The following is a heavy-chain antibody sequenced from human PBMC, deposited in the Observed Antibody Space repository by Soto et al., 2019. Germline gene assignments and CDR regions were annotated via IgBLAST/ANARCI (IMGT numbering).Heavy chain of an antibody. CDR1: GGSVTNSSYY. J-gene: IGHJ5*02. CDR3: AEPGGAARLRPSYNWFDP. CDR2: ISGSGGST. Sequence: PSETLSLTCTVSGGSVTNSSYYWGWVRQAPGKGLEWVSAISGSGGSTYYADSVKGRFTISRDNSKNTLYLQMNSLRAEDTAVYYCAEPGGAARLRPSYNWFDPWGQGTLVTVSS. V-gene: IGHV3-23*01. D-gene: IGHD6-6*01.